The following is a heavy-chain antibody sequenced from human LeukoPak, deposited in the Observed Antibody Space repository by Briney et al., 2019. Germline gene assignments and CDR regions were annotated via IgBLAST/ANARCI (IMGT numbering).Heavy chain of an antibody. CDR2: ISIGGGST. J-gene: IGHJ4*02. Sequence: PGGSLRLSCAASGFTFSSYAMSWVRQAPGKGLEWVSTISIGGGSTYYADSVKGRFTISRDNSKNTLFLQMSSLRDEDTAVYSCARLSAHYSIDYWGQGTLVTVSS. D-gene: IGHD3-22*01. CDR1: GFTFSSYA. V-gene: IGHV3-23*01. CDR3: ARLSAHYSIDY.